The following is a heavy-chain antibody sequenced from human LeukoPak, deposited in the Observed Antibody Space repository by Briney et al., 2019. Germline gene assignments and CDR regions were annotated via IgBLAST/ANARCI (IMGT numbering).Heavy chain of an antibody. CDR2: ISGSGGST. D-gene: IGHD6-13*01. J-gene: IGHJ4*02. CDR1: GFTFSSYA. V-gene: IGHV3-23*01. Sequence: QPGGSLRLSCAASGFTFSSYAMSWVRQAPGKGLEWVSAISGSGGSTYYADPVRGRFTISRDNSKNTLYLQMNSLRAEDTAVYYCARDSLRQQLVMDYWGQGTLVTVSS. CDR3: ARDSLRQQLVMDY.